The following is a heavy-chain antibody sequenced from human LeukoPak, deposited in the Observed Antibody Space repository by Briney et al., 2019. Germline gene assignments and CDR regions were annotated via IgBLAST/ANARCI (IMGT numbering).Heavy chain of an antibody. D-gene: IGHD6-19*01. CDR1: GYTFTGYY. J-gene: IGHJ4*02. CDR3: ARGGPKRIAVAGMSFDY. V-gene: IGHV1-2*02. CDR2: INPNSGGT. Sequence: ASVKVSCKASGYTFTGYYMHWVRQAPGQGLEWMGWINPNSGGTNYAQKFQGRVTMTRDTSISTAYMELSRLRSDDTAVYYCARGGPKRIAVAGMSFDYWGQGVLVTVSS.